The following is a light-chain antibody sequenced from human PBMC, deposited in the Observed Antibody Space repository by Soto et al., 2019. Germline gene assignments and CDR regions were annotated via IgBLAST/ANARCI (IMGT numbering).Light chain of an antibody. J-gene: IGKJ3*01. CDR3: QQYSSSPPEFT. V-gene: IGKV1-5*03. Sequence: DIQMTQSPSTLSASVGDRVTITCRASQTISTLLAWYQQRPGKAPNLLIYKASSLESGVPSRFSGSGSGTEFTLTISSLQPDDFAVYYCQQYSSSPPEFTFGPGTRVDSK. CDR1: QTISTL. CDR2: KAS.